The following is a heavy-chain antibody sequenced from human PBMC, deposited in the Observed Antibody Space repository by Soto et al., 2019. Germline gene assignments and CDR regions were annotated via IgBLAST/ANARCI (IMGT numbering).Heavy chain of an antibody. CDR1: EFSFSNNW. J-gene: IGHJ3*01. V-gene: IGHV3-74*01. CDR3: VRSALPYAFDV. CDR2: IRPDGTWA. D-gene: IGHD2-15*01. Sequence: EVHLVESGGGLVQPGGSLRLSCAASEFSFSNNWMHWVRQVPGKGLLWVSQIRPDGTWAGYADSVKGRFIVSRDNAQNTLFLQMNSLRAEDTAVYYCVRSALPYAFDVWGRGTMVTDSS.